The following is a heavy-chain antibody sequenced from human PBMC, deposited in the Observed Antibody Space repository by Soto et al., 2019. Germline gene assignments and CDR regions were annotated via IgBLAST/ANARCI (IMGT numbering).Heavy chain of an antibody. CDR1: GFTFSSYS. J-gene: IGHJ4*02. CDR3: ARVYSSGWSADF. D-gene: IGHD6-19*01. CDR2: ISSTSRAI. Sequence: GGSLRLSCSVSGFTFSSYSIHWVRQAPGKGLEWISYISSTSRAIHYADSVRGRFTVSRDNDKNSAYLQMNSLTDEDTAIYHCARVYSSGWSADFWGQGTRVTVSS. V-gene: IGHV3-48*02.